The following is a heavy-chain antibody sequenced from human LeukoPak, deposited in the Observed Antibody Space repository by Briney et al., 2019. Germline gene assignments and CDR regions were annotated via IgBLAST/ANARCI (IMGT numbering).Heavy chain of an antibody. CDR1: GGSISTFY. V-gene: IGHV4-59*01. J-gene: IGHJ4*02. CDR3: ARVGRGYCSGGSCSRDFDY. D-gene: IGHD2-15*01. Sequence: SETQSLTCTVSGGSISTFYWGWIRQPPGKGLEWIGYISHSGSSNCNPSLRSRLTMSVDTSKNQFSLKLSSVTAADTAVYYCARVGRGYCSGGSCSRDFDYWGQGTLVTVSS. CDR2: ISHSGSS.